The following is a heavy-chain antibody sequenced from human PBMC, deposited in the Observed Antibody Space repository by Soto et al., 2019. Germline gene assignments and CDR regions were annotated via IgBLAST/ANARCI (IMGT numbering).Heavy chain of an antibody. V-gene: IGHV1-24*01. CDR3: ATSRTIHWTSWNYYYYYGMDV. Sequence: ASVKVSCKVSGYTLTELSMHWVRQAPGKVLEWMGGFDPEDGETIYAQKFQGGVTMTEDTSTDTAYMELSSLRSEDTAVYYCATSRTIHWTSWNYYYYYGMDVWGQGTTVTVSS. CDR1: GYTLTELS. D-gene: IGHD1-1*01. CDR2: FDPEDGET. J-gene: IGHJ6*02.